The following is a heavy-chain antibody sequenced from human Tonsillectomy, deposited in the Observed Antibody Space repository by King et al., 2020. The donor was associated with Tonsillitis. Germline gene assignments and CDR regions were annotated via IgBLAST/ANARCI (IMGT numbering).Heavy chain of an antibody. CDR1: GFTFTNYG. V-gene: IGHV3-30*02. CDR3: AKGELGTLEYIEH. D-gene: IGHD7-27*01. J-gene: IGHJ4*02. Sequence: VQLVESGGGVVQPGGSLRLSCAVSGFTFTNYGIHWVRQAPGKGLEWVAFLRYDGGEKYFADSVKGRFTVSRDNSKNTLVLQINSLSAEDTALYYCAKGELGTLEYIEHWGRGTLVTVSS. CDR2: LRYDGGEK.